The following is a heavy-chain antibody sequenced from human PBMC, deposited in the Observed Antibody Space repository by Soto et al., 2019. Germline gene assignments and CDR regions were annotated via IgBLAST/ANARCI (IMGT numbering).Heavy chain of an antibody. CDR1: GYTFTSYG. CDR2: ISAYNGNT. V-gene: IGHV1-18*01. CDR3: ARVRSHPNPTPIKQQLCDY. D-gene: IGHD6-13*01. Sequence: QVPLVQSGAEVKKPGASVKVSCKASGYTFTSYGISWVRQAPGQGLEWMGWISAYNGNTNYAQKLQGSVTMTTDTSTSTAYMELRSRRSDDTAVYYCARVRSHPNPTPIKQQLCDYWGQRTLVTVSS. J-gene: IGHJ4*02.